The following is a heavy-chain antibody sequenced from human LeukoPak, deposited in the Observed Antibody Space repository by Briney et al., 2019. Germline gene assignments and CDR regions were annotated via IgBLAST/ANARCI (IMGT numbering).Heavy chain of an antibody. Sequence: DPSETLSLTCAVYGGSFSGYYWSWIRQHPGKGLEWIGEINHSGSTNYNPSLKSRVTISVDTSKNQFSLKLSSVTAADTAVYYCARLGKRGYSYGYGPNWFDPWGQGTLVTVSS. D-gene: IGHD5-18*01. J-gene: IGHJ5*02. CDR1: GGSFSGYY. CDR3: ARLGKRGYSYGYGPNWFDP. CDR2: INHSGST. V-gene: IGHV4-34*01.